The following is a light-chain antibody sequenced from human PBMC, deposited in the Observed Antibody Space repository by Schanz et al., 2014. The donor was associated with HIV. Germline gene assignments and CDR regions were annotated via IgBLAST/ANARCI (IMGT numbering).Light chain of an antibody. Sequence: EIVLTQSPGSLSLSPGGRATLSCGASQSLSSSYLAWYQQKRDQPPRLVIYATSTRAAGIPDRFSGTGSGTDFTLSISGLEPEDFAIYYCQQRTNWPFSITFGPGTRVDFK. CDR2: ATS. CDR1: QSLSSSY. CDR3: QQRTNWPFSIT. J-gene: IGKJ3*01. V-gene: IGKV3D-20*02.